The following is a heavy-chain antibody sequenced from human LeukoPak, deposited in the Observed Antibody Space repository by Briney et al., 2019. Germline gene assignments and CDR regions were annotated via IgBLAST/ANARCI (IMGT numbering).Heavy chain of an antibody. D-gene: IGHD3-16*02. CDR3: AKGFAGGYYDYVWGSYRYPVEYFDY. V-gene: IGHV3-7*03. J-gene: IGHJ4*02. CDR1: GFTFSTYW. Sequence: GGSLRLSCGASGFTFSTYWMTWVRQAPGKGLEWVANIKQDGSENYYVDSVKGRFTIFRDNAKNTLYLQMNSLRAEDTAVYYCAKGFAGGYYDYVWGSYRYPVEYFDYWGQGTLVTVSS. CDR2: IKQDGSEN.